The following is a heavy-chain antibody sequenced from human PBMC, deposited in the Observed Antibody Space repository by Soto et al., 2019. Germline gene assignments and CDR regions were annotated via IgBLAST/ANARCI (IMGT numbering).Heavy chain of an antibody. V-gene: IGHV4-4*02. J-gene: IGHJ4*02. CDR1: GGSISSSNW. CDR2: IYHSGST. CDR3: ARNVLYGSGSYYTDY. D-gene: IGHD3-10*01. Sequence: PSETLSLTCAVPGGSISSSNWWSWVRQPPGKGLEWIGEIYHSGSTNYNPSLKSRVTISVDKSKNQFSLKLSSVTAADTAVYYCARNVLYGSGSYYTDYWGQGTLVTVSS.